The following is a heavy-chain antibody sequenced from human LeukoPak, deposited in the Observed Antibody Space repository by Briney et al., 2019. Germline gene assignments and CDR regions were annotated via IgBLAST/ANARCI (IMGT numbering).Heavy chain of an antibody. CDR2: TFYRSKWYI. J-gene: IGHJ5*02. V-gene: IGHV6-1*01. D-gene: IGHD2-8*01. CDR3: ARSVNNWFDP. Sequence: SQTLSLTCAISGDSVSSDSAAWNWIRQSPSRGLEWLGRTFYRSKWYIDCAVSVKSRITINPDTPKNTLSLLVYSVTTEATAVYFCARSVNNWFDPWGQETLVTVSS. CDR1: GDSVSSDSAA.